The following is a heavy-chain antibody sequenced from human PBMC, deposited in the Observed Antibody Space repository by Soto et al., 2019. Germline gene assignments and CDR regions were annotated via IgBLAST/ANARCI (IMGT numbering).Heavy chain of an antibody. CDR2: IYYSGST. CDR1: GGSIISYY. CDR3: ARFRCGGDCYSDY. V-gene: IGHV4-59*01. D-gene: IGHD2-21*02. Sequence: QVQLQESGPGLVKPSETLSHTCTVSGGSIISYYWSWIRQPPGKGLEWIGYIYYSGSTNYKPSLKSRVTIAVDTSKNQFSLKLRSVTAAATDVYYCARFRCGGDCYSDYWGQGTLVTVSS. J-gene: IGHJ4*02.